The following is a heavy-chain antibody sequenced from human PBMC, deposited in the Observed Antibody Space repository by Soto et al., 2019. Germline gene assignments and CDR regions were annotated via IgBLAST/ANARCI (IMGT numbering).Heavy chain of an antibody. D-gene: IGHD5-18*01. Sequence: SVKVSCKASGGTFSSYAISWVRQAPGQGLEWMGGIIPIFGTANYAQKFQGRVTITADESTSTAYMELSSLRSEDTAVYYCQLEGVDENYYYYYGMDVWGQGTTVTVSS. CDR3: QLEGVDENYYYYYGMDV. J-gene: IGHJ6*02. V-gene: IGHV1-69*13. CDR2: IIPIFGTA. CDR1: GGTFSSYA.